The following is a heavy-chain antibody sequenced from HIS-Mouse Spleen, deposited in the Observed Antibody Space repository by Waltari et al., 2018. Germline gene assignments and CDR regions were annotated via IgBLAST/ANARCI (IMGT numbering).Heavy chain of an antibody. CDR3: ARGHDYSNYFDY. V-gene: IGHV1-8*01. CDR2: MKPKSGNT. D-gene: IGHD4-4*01. Sequence: QVQLVQSGAEVKKPGASVKVSCKASGYTFTSYDINWVRQATGQGLELKGWMKPKSGNTGYAQKVQGRVTMTRKTSISTAYMELSSLRSEDTAVYYCARGHDYSNYFDYWGQGTLVTVSS. J-gene: IGHJ4*02. CDR1: GYTFTSYD.